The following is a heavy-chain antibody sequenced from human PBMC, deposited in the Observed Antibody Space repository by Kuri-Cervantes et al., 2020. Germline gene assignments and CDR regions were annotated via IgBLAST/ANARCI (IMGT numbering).Heavy chain of an antibody. J-gene: IGHJ4*02. Sequence: GESLKISCAASGFTFSSYWMSWVRQAPGKGLEWVANIKQDGSEKYYVDSVKGRFTISRDNAKNSLYLQMNSLKTEDTAVYYCLSLYFDLPPWFGYWGQGTLVTVSS. CDR3: LSLYFDLPPWFGY. V-gene: IGHV3-7*03. CDR2: IKQDGSEK. D-gene: IGHD3-9*01. CDR1: GFTFSSYW.